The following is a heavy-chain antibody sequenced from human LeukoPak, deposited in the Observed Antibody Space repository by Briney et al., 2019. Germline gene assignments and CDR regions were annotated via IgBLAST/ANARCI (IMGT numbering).Heavy chain of an antibody. V-gene: IGHV4-39*01. CDR3: ARTTGLSYGLNY. CDR2: IFYSGDT. Sequence: PSETLSLTCTVSGGSIKSSSYYWVWIRQPPGMGLEGIGSIFYSGDTYYNPSPKSRVTISVDTSRNQFSLRLSSVPAADTAVYFCARTTGLSYGLNYWGQGTLVTFSS. J-gene: IGHJ4*02. CDR1: GGSIKSSSYY. D-gene: IGHD5-18*01.